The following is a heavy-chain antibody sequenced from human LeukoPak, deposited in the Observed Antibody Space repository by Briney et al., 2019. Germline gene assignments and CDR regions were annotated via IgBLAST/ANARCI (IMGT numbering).Heavy chain of an antibody. CDR1: GGSVSSGSYY. Sequence: SETLSLTCTVSGGSVSSGSYYWSWIRQPPGRWLEWIGYIYYSGSTNYNPSRKSRVTISVDTSKNQFSLKLSSVTAADTAVYYCARDGLIVVVPAATLWYYGMDVWGKGTTVTVSS. D-gene: IGHD2-2*01. CDR2: IYYSGST. V-gene: IGHV4-61*01. J-gene: IGHJ6*04. CDR3: ARDGLIVVVPAATLWYYGMDV.